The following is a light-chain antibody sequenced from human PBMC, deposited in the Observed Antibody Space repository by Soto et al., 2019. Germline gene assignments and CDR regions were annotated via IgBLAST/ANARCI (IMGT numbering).Light chain of an antibody. V-gene: IGKV3-11*01. CDR3: QQRSNCPRIS. J-gene: IGKJ4*01. Sequence: EIVLTQSPATLSLSPGERATLSCRASQSVSSYLAWYQQKPGQAPRLLIYDASNRATGIPARCRGGGSGTDFALTISSLEPEDFAVYYCQQRSNCPRISSGGGTKVETK. CDR1: QSVSSY. CDR2: DAS.